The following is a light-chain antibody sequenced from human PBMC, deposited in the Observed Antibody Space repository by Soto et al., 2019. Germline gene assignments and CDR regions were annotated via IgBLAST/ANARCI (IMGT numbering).Light chain of an antibody. Sequence: QSVLTQPASVSGSPGQSITMSWTGTSSDVGGYNYVSWYQQHPGKAPKLMIYEVSNRPSGVSNRFSGSKSGNTASLTISGLQAEDEADYYCSSYTSSSPYVFGTGTKVTVL. CDR1: SSDVGGYNY. J-gene: IGLJ1*01. CDR3: SSYTSSSPYV. CDR2: EVS. V-gene: IGLV2-14*01.